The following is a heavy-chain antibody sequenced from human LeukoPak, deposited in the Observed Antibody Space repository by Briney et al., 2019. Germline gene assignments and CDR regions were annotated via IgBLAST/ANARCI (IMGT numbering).Heavy chain of an antibody. Sequence: ASVKVSCEASGYTFTSYGISWVRQAPGQGLEWMGWISAYNGNTNYAQKLQGRVTMTTDTSTSTAYMGLRSLRSDDTAVYYCARELRVSGSWGYWGQGTLVTVSS. CDR2: ISAYNGNT. D-gene: IGHD1-26*01. CDR1: GYTFTSYG. CDR3: ARELRVSGSWGY. J-gene: IGHJ4*02. V-gene: IGHV1-18*01.